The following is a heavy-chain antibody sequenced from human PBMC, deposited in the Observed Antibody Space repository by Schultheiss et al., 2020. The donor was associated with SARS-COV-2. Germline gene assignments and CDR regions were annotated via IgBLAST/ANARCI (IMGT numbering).Heavy chain of an antibody. CDR3: ARGRGSGSYPLRF. D-gene: IGHD1-26*01. CDR1: GFTFSSYA. V-gene: IGHV4-34*01. Sequence: GSLRLSCAASGFTFSSYAMSWVRQAPGKGLEWIGEINHSGSTNYNPSLKSRVTISVDTSKNQFSLKLSSVTAADTAVYYCARGRGSGSYPLRFWGQGTLVTVSS. J-gene: IGHJ4*02. CDR2: INHSGST.